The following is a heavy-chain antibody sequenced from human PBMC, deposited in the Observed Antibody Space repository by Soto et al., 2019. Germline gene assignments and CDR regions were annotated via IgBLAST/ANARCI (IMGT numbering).Heavy chain of an antibody. CDR2: LSGFNGQT. V-gene: IGHV1-18*01. J-gene: IGHJ4*02. CDR1: GNTFASHG. D-gene: IGHD3-10*01. CDR3: ARVDPRGVAVVRDY. Sequence: QVQLVQSGPEGKKPGASVKVSCKASGNTFASHGFSWLRQAPGQGLEWMGWLSGFNGQTNYALKFQGRVTLTTYTSTSTAYMELRSLRSDDTAVYFCARVDPRGVAVVRDYWGQGTLVTVSS.